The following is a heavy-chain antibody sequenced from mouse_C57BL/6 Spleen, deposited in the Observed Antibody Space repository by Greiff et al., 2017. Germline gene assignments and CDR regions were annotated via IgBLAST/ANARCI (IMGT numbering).Heavy chain of an antibody. CDR2: IDPSDSET. CDR3: ASYSNYVDYAMDY. CDR1: GYTFTSYW. D-gene: IGHD2-5*01. V-gene: IGHV1-52*01. Sequence: VQLQQPGAELVRPGSSVKLSCKASGYTFTSYWLHWVKQRPIQGLEWIGNIDPSDSETHYNQKFKDKATLTVDKSSSTAYMQLSSLTSDDSAVYYCASYSNYVDYAMDYWGQGTSVTVSS. J-gene: IGHJ4*01.